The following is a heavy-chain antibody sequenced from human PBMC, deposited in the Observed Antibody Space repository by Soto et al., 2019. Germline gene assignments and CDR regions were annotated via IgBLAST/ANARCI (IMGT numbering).Heavy chain of an antibody. V-gene: IGHV3-48*03. CDR3: AGSSAGPFDY. CDR2: ISSSGSTI. Sequence: PGGSLRLSCAASGFTFSSYEMNWVRQAPGKGLEWVSYISSSGSTIYYADSVKGRFTISRDNAKNSLYLQMNSLRAEDTAVYYCAGSSAGPFDYWGQGTLVTVSS. J-gene: IGHJ4*02. CDR1: GFTFSSYE. D-gene: IGHD6-19*01.